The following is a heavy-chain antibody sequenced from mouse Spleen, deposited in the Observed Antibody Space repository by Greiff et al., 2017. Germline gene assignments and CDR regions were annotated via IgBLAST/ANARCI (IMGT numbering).Heavy chain of an antibody. CDR2: ISGGGGNT. CDR1: GFTFSSYT. Sequence: EVMLVESGGGLVKPGGSLKLSCAASGFTFSSYTMSWVRQTPEKRLEWVATISGGGGNTYYPDSVKGRFTISRDNAKNTLYLQMSSLRSEDTALYYCARLLFYYGYGNWYFDVWGTGTTVTVSS. CDR3: ARLLFYYGYGNWYFDV. D-gene: IGHD2-2*01. V-gene: IGHV5-9*01. J-gene: IGHJ1*03.